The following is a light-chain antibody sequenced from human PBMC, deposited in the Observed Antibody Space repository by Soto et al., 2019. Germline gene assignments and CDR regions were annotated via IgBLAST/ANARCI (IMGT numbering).Light chain of an antibody. Sequence: IQMTQSPSSLSASVGDRVTLTCRASQTIATYLNWYQQKPGQVPEVLIYGASRLHVGVPSRFTGSGYGTDFTLTINNLQPDDFATYFCQQYDSYPWTFGHGTKVEIK. CDR1: QTIATY. CDR2: GAS. J-gene: IGKJ1*01. V-gene: IGKV1-39*01. CDR3: QQYDSYPWT.